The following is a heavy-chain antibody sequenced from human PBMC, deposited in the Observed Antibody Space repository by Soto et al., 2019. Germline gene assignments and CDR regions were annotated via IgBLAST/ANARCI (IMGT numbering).Heavy chain of an antibody. CDR1: GFTFSSYS. Sequence: GGSLRLSCAASGFTFSSYSMNWVRQAPGKGQEWVSSIISSSSYIYYADSVKGRFTISRDNAKNSLYLQMNSVRAGDTAVYYCARDFGGYRNDGKNAFDGWGQGTRVTVSS. J-gene: IGHJ3*01. V-gene: IGHV3-21*01. CDR2: IISSSSYI. CDR3: ARDFGGYRNDGKNAFDG. D-gene: IGHD5-18*01.